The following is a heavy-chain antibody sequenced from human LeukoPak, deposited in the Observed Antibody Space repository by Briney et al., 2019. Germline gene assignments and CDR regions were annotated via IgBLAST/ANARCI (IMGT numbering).Heavy chain of an antibody. CDR2: IYSGGST. D-gene: IGHD1-1*01. J-gene: IGHJ3*02. CDR3: ARGTTPADAFDI. CDR1: GFTFRNYG. V-gene: IGHV3-66*01. Sequence: GGSLRLSCAASGFTFRNYGMSWVRQAPGKGLEWVSVIYSGGSTYYADSVKGRFTISRDNSKNTLYLQMNSLRAEDTAVYYCARGTTPADAFDIWGQGTMVTVSS.